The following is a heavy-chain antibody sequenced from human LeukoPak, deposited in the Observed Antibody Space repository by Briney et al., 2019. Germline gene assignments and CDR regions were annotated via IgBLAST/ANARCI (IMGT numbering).Heavy chain of an antibody. V-gene: IGHV4-34*01. J-gene: IGHJ4*02. D-gene: IGHD3-10*01. CDR2: IDHSGST. CDR3: AREGGFYDSGNQYTDLSNFDL. CDR1: GGSFSGFY. Sequence: PSETLSLTCAVYGGSFSGFYWNWIRQPPGKGLEWIGEIDHSGSTNYNPSLKSRVTISVDRVNNQFSLKLSSVTAADTAVYYCAREGGFYDSGNQYTDLSNFDLWGQGTLVTV.